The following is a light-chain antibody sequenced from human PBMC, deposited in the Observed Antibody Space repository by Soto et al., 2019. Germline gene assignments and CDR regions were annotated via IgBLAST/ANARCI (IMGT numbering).Light chain of an antibody. CDR2: DVS. CDR3: CSYAGSYTGV. CDR1: SSDVGGYNY. J-gene: IGLJ1*01. Sequence: QSALTQPRSVSGSPGQSVTISCTGTSSDVGGYNYVSWYQQHPGKAPKLMICDVSKRPSGVPDRFSGSKSGNTASLTISGLQAEDEADYYCCSYAGSYTGVFGSGTKLIVL. V-gene: IGLV2-11*01.